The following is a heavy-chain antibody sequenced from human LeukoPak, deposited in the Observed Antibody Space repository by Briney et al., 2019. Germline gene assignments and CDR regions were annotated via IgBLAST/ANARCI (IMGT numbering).Heavy chain of an antibody. CDR2: IXXXXST. Sequence: SEXXXLTCAVYGGSFSXXXXXXIRQPPGXXXXXXGEIXXXXSTNYXXXLXXXXXXXVDXSKKQFSLKLSSVTAADTAVYYCARVEAATGTGGMDVWGQGTTVTVSS. CDR1: GGSFSXXX. J-gene: IGHJ6*02. CDR3: ARVEAATGTGGMDV. D-gene: IGHD6-13*01. V-gene: IGHV4-34*01.